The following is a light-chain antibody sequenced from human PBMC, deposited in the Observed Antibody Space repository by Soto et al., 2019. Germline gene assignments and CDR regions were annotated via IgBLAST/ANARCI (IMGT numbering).Light chain of an antibody. CDR3: QQYDSFSVWT. J-gene: IGKJ1*01. CDR1: QGISGW. Sequence: DIQMTQSPSTLSASVGDRVTITCLASQGISGWLAWYQQKAGKAPRLLIFDASSLMSGVPSRFSGSGYGTEFTLTINRLQPDDSATYYCQQYDSFSVWTFGQGTKVDNK. V-gene: IGKV1-5*01. CDR2: DAS.